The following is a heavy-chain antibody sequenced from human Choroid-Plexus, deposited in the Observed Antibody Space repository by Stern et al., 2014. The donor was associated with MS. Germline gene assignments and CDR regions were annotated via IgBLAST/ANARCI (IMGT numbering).Heavy chain of an antibody. CDR1: GFTFGSCA. J-gene: IGHJ5*02. CDR3: AKDRQYLTYFFDH. D-gene: IGHD2/OR15-2a*01. V-gene: IGHV3-30*18. Sequence: VQLVQSGGGVVQPGRPLRLSCVASGFTFGSCAMHWVRQAPGKGLEWVAGVSYDGSNKYYADSGKGRFTISIDNSQNSLYIQMSSLRPDDTAVYYCAKDRQYLTYFFDHWGQGSLVTVSS. CDR2: VSYDGSNK.